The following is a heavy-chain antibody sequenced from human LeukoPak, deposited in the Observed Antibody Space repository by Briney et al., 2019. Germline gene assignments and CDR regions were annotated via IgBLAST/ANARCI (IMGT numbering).Heavy chain of an antibody. CDR3: VREESGGYFDY. CDR1: GYTFINYL. CDR2: IIPGGGST. D-gene: IGHD2-8*02. V-gene: IGHV1-46*01. Sequence: GSVNDSCKASGYTFINYLLHGVRQPPGQELEWVGRIIPGGGSTNYAQKFRDRVTMTRDTSTSTVYMELNSLRSEDTAVYHCVREESGGYFDYWGLGTLVTVSS. J-gene: IGHJ4*02.